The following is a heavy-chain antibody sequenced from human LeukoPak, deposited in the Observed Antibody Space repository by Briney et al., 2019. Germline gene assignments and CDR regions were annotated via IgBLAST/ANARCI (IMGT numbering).Heavy chain of an antibody. CDR1: GITLSSYW. CDR2: IKQGGSEK. Sequence: GGSLRLSCAASGITLSSYWMSWVRQAPGKGLEWVANIKQGGSEKYYVDSVKGRFTISRDNAKNSLYLQMNSLRAEDTAVYYCARDRGGGSYAYYYYMDVWGKGTTVTVSS. V-gene: IGHV3-7*01. CDR3: ARDRGGGSYAYYYYMDV. J-gene: IGHJ6*03. D-gene: IGHD1-26*01.